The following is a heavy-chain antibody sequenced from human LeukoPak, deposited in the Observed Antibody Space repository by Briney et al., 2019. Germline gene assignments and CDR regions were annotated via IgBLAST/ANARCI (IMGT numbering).Heavy chain of an antibody. J-gene: IGHJ4*02. Sequence: ASVKVSCKASGYTFTGFGISWVGQAPGQGLEWMGWISAYNGNTKYAQKLQGRVTMTTDTSTSTAYMELRSLRSDDTAVYYCARVDSTSTERIFVDYWGQGTLVSVSS. V-gene: IGHV1-18*01. CDR2: ISAYNGNT. D-gene: IGHD2-2*01. CDR3: ARVDSTSTERIFVDY. CDR1: GYTFTGFG.